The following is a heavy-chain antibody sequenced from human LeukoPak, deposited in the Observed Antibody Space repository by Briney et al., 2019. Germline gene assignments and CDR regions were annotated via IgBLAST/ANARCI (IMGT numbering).Heavy chain of an antibody. CDR3: ARESGSGYWDTYYYYYYGMDV. CDR1: GFTFSSYA. V-gene: IGHV3-66*01. Sequence: QPGGSLRLSCAASGFTFSSYAMSWVRQAPGKGLEWVSVIYSGGSTYYADSVKGRFTISRDNSKNTLYLQMNSLRAEDTAVYYCARESGSGYWDTYYYYYYGMDVWGQGTTVTVSS. CDR2: IYSGGST. J-gene: IGHJ6*02. D-gene: IGHD5-12*01.